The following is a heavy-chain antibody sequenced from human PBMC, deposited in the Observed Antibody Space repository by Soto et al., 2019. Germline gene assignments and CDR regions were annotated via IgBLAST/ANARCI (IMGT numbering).Heavy chain of an antibody. Sequence: GGSLRLSCAASGFIFSNYGMHWVRQAPGKGLEWVAVISYDGSNKYYADSVKGRFTISRDNSKNTLYLQMNSLRAEDTAVYYCAKDRSSSWTFDYWGQGTLVTAPQ. CDR3: AKDRSSSWTFDY. CDR2: ISYDGSNK. D-gene: IGHD6-13*01. CDR1: GFIFSNYG. J-gene: IGHJ4*02. V-gene: IGHV3-30*18.